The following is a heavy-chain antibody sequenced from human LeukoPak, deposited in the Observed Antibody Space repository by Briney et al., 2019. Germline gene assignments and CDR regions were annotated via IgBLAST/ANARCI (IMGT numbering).Heavy chain of an antibody. CDR3: SRGFEY. V-gene: IGHV3-48*01. CDR1: GFTFSNYN. CDR2: ISSSSNII. Sequence: PGGSLRLSCAASGFTFSNYNMNWVRQPPGKGLQWVSYISSSSNIIYYADSVKGRFTISRDNAKNSLFLQMNSLKAEDTAVYYCSRGFEYWGQGTLVIVSS. J-gene: IGHJ4*02.